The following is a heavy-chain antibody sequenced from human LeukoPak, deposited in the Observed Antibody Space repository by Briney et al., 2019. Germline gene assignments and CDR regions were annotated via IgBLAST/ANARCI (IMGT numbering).Heavy chain of an antibody. Sequence: SETLSLTCTVSVASISSYYWSWIPQPPGKGLEWIGYISYSGSTNDNPSLKSRVTISADTSKNQFSLNLSSVTAADTAVYYCAREDFCSSGNCFDPWGQGTLVTVSS. J-gene: IGHJ5*02. V-gene: IGHV4-59*12. CDR1: VASISSYY. D-gene: IGHD6-13*01. CDR3: AREDFCSSGNCFDP. CDR2: ISYSGST.